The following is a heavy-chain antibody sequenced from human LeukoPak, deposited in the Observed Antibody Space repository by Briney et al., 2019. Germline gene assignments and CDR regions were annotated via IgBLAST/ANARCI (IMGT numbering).Heavy chain of an antibody. CDR2: IYYSGST. V-gene: IGHV4-59*08. D-gene: IGHD3-22*01. Sequence: SETLSLTCTGSGGSISSYYWSWIRQPPGKGLEWIGYIYYSGSTNYNPSLKSRVTISVDTSKNQFSLKLSSVTAADTAVYYCARHRREMETYYYDSSGYRDAFDIWGQGTMVTVSS. CDR3: ARHRREMETYYYDSSGYRDAFDI. J-gene: IGHJ3*02. CDR1: GGSISSYY.